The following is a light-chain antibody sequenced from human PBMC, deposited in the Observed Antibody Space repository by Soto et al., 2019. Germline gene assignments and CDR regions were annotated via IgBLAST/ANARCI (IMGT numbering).Light chain of an antibody. CDR3: QQRSNWPPIT. V-gene: IGKV3-15*01. J-gene: IGKJ4*01. Sequence: EMIMTQSPATLSVSPGERATLSCRASQSVSSNLAWYQQRPGRAPRLLIYGASTRATGIPARFSGSGSGTEFTLTISSLQSEDFAIYYCQQRSNWPPITFGGGTKVEIK. CDR1: QSVSSN. CDR2: GAS.